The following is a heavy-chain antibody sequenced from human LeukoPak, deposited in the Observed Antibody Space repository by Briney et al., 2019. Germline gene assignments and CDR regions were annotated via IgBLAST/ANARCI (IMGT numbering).Heavy chain of an antibody. V-gene: IGHV3-23*01. CDR1: GFTFSSYA. J-gene: IGHJ4*02. D-gene: IGHD2-2*01. CDR2: ISGSGGST. CDR3: AKTQLASTPYFDY. Sequence: GGSLRLSCAASGFTFSSYAMSWVRQAPGKGLEWVSAISGSGGSTHYADSVKGRFTISRDNSKNTLYLQMNGLRAEDTAVYYCAKTQLASTPYFDYWGQGTLVTVSS.